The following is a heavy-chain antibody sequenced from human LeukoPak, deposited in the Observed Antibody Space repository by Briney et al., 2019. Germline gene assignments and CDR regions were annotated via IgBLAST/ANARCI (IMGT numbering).Heavy chain of an antibody. D-gene: IGHD6-19*01. J-gene: IGHJ4*02. CDR1: GFTFSNYW. CDR3: ARDRLPYSSGWYIY. CDR2: ISVGGGDT. V-gene: IGHV3-21*01. Sequence: GGSLRLSCEGSGFTFSNYWMTWVRQAPGKGLEWVSSISVGGGDTFTADSVKGRFTISRDNAKNSLYLQMNSLRAEDTAVYYCARDRLPYSSGWYIYWGQGTLVTVSS.